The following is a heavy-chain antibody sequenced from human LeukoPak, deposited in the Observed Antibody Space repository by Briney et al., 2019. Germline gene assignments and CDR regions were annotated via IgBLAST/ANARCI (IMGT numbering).Heavy chain of an antibody. CDR2: IIPIFGTA. CDR3: ARTRVEYGSGSYRYYYYYYMDV. V-gene: IGHV1-69*13. J-gene: IGHJ6*03. Sequence: SVKVSCKASGGTFSSYAISWVRQAPGQGLEWMGGIIPIFGTANYAQKFQGRVTITADESTSTAYMELSSLRSEDTAVYYCARTRVEYGSGSYRYYYYYYMDVWGKGTTVTVSS. CDR1: GGTFSSYA. D-gene: IGHD3-10*01.